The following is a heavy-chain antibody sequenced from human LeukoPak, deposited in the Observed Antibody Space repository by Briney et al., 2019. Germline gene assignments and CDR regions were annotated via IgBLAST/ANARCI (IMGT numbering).Heavy chain of an antibody. V-gene: IGHV3-30*18. Sequence: GGSLRLSCSASGFSFSYYGFHWVRQAPGKGLEWVALISYDGTNKYYADSVKGRFTISRDNSKNTLFLQMNSLRAVDTAVYYCAKSPGIGTYGDRSTAVDYWGQGTLVTVSS. CDR3: AKSPGIGTYGDRSTAVDY. CDR2: ISYDGTNK. J-gene: IGHJ4*02. D-gene: IGHD4-17*01. CDR1: GFSFSYYG.